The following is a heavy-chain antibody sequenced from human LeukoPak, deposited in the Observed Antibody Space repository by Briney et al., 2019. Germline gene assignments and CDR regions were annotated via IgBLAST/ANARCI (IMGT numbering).Heavy chain of an antibody. J-gene: IGHJ4*02. CDR3: VSFYETY. D-gene: IGHD2-2*01. Sequence: GGSLRLSCAASGNYGIHWVRQAPGKGLVWVSHINSDGSWTSYADSVKGRFTISKDNAKNTVYLQMNNLRAEDTAVYYCVSFYETYWGRGTLVTVSS. V-gene: IGHV3-74*01. CDR1: GNYG. CDR2: INSDGSWT.